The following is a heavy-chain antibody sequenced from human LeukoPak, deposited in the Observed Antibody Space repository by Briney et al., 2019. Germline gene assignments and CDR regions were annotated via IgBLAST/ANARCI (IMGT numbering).Heavy chain of an antibody. CDR2: INPNSGDT. CDR1: GYTFTVYL. V-gene: IGHV1-2*02. Sequence: GASVTVSCMASGYTFTVYLIHWVGEAPGQGLEWMGWINPNSGDTNYAQKFQGRVTMTRDTSVNTAYMDLISLRSDDTAVYHCARAFNAFDAFDYWGQGVPVTVSS. J-gene: IGHJ4*02. D-gene: IGHD2-2*01. CDR3: ARAFNAFDAFDY.